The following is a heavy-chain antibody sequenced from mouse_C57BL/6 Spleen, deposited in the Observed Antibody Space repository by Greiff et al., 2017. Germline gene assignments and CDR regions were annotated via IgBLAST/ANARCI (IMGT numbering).Heavy chain of an antibody. V-gene: IGHV1-53*01. CDR3: ARSLITTVVHWYFDV. CDR2: INPSNGGT. J-gene: IGHJ1*03. D-gene: IGHD1-1*01. Sequence: QVQLQQPGTELVKPGASVTLSCKASGYTFTSYWMHWVKQRPGQGLEWIGNINPSNGGTNYNEKFKSKATLPVDKSSSTAYMQLSSLTSEDSAVYYCARSLITTVVHWYFDVWGTGTTVTVSS. CDR1: GYTFTSYW.